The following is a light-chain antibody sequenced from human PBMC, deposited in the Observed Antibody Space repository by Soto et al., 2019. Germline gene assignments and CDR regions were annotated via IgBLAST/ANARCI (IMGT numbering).Light chain of an antibody. Sequence: QSALTQPACVSGSPGQSITISCTGTSSDVGSYNLVSWYQQHPGKAPKLMIYEGSKRPSGVSNRFSGSKSGNTASLTISGLQAEDEADYYCCSYAGSSTWAFGGGTKLTVL. V-gene: IGLV2-23*01. CDR3: CSYAGSSTWA. CDR2: EGS. CDR1: SSDVGSYNL. J-gene: IGLJ2*01.